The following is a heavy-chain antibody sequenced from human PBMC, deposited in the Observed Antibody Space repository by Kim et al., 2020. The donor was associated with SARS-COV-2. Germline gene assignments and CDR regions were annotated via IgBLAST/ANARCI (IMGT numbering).Heavy chain of an antibody. CDR3: ARGGRYGEWIDY. J-gene: IGHJ4*02. V-gene: IGHV1-18*01. D-gene: IGHD5-18*01. Sequence: NYGQKLQGRVTMTTDTSTSTAYMELRSLRSDDTAVYYCARGGRYGEWIDYWGQGTLVTVSS.